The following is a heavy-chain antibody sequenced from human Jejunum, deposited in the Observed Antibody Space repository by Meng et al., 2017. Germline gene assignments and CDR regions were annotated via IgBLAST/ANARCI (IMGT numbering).Heavy chain of an antibody. V-gene: IGHV3-74*01. J-gene: IGHJ4*02. CDR1: GFTFSSRW. CDR2: INSDGSST. Sequence: EVHRVESGGGLVQPGGSLRLSCAASGFTFSSRWMHWVRQAPGKGLVWVSFINSDGSSTVYADSVKGRFTISRDNAKNTLYLQMNGLRAEDTALYYCGDITSGYWGRGTLVTVSS. CDR3: GDITSGY. D-gene: IGHD3-10*01.